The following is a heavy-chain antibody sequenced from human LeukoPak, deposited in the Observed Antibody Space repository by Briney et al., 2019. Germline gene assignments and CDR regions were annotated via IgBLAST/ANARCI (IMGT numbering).Heavy chain of an antibody. CDR3: AKDLYVGNYLRCAFDI. D-gene: IGHD1-26*01. CDR1: GFTFSSYS. Sequence: PGGSLRLSCAASGFTFSSYSMNWVRQAPGKGLEWVSSISSSSSYIYYADSVKGRFTISRDNAKNSLYLQMNSLRAEDTAVYYCAKDLYVGNYLRCAFDIWGQGTMVTVSS. V-gene: IGHV3-21*01. CDR2: ISSSSSYI. J-gene: IGHJ3*02.